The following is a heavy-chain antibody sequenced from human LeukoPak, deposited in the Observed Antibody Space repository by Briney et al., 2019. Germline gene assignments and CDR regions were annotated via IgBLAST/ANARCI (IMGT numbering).Heavy chain of an antibody. Sequence: PSETLSLTCAVYGGSFSGKYCTWIRQPPGKGLEWIGEITYSGSIYYKPSLKSRVTISVVTSKNQFSLKLNSVTAADTAMYYCARDLMTWGQGTLVAVSS. CDR2: ITYSGSI. J-gene: IGHJ4*02. CDR3: ARDLMT. V-gene: IGHV4-34*01. CDR1: GGSFSGKY.